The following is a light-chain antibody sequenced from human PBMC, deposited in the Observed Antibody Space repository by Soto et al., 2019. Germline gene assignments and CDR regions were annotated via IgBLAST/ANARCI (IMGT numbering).Light chain of an antibody. J-gene: IGKJ1*01. CDR1: QSVSSS. CDR3: QQYNNWWT. CDR2: GSS. V-gene: IGKV3-15*01. Sequence: EIVMTQSPATLSVSPGERATLSCRASQSVSSSLAWYQQKPGQAPRLLIYGSSTRATGIPARFSGSGSGTEFTLTISSLQSEDFAFYYCQQYNNWWTFGQATKVDIK.